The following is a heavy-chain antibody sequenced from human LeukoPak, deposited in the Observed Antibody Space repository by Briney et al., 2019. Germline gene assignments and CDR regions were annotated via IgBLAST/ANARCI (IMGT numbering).Heavy chain of an antibody. Sequence: GGSLRLSCAASGFTFSSYAMSWVRQAPGKGLEWVSAISGSGGSTYYADSVKGRFTISRDNSKNTLYLQMNSLRAEDTAVYYCASDDYYGSGSYLDYWGQGTLVTVSS. CDR3: ASDDYYGSGSYLDY. V-gene: IGHV3-23*01. CDR1: GFTFSSYA. CDR2: ISGSGGST. J-gene: IGHJ4*02. D-gene: IGHD3-10*01.